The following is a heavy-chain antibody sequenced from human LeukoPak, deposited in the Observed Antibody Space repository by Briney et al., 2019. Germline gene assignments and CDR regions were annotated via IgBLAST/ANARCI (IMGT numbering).Heavy chain of an antibody. CDR1: GFTVSRHY. CDR2: IYNDDNT. D-gene: IGHD5-12*01. Sequence: GGSLRLSCAASGFTVSRHYMSWVRQAPGKGLEWVSVIYNDDNTDYADSVKGRFTISRDNSKNTVYLQMNSLRAEDTAVYYCARDLGGVVATIFDYWGQGTLATVSS. J-gene: IGHJ4*02. V-gene: IGHV3-66*01. CDR3: ARDLGGVVATIFDY.